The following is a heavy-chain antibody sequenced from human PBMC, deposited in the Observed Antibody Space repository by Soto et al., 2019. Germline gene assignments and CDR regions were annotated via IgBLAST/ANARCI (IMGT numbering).Heavy chain of an antibody. CDR1: GGSISSYY. J-gene: IGHJ5*02. Sequence: PSETLSLTCTVSGGSISSYYWSWIRQPPGKGLEWIGYIYYSGSTNYNPSLKSRVTISVDTSKNQFSLKLSSVTAADTAVYYCARLAEYCSGGSCYPLKLATFDPWGQGTLVTVSS. D-gene: IGHD2-15*01. V-gene: IGHV4-59*01. CDR2: IYYSGST. CDR3: ARLAEYCSGGSCYPLKLATFDP.